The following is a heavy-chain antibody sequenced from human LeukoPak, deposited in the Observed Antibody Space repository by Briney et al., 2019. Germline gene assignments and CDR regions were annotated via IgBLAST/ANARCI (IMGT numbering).Heavy chain of an antibody. V-gene: IGHV3-21*04. CDR2: ITSSTNYI. CDR3: ARDTNYYDSSGYYSGSDFDY. J-gene: IGHJ4*02. Sequence: GGSLRLSCAASGFTFSSYSMNSVRQAPGKGLEWVSSITSSTNYIYYADSVKGRFTISRDDAKNTLYLQMNSLRAEDTAVYYCARDTNYYDSSGYYSGSDFDYWGQGTLVTVSS. CDR1: GFTFSSYS. D-gene: IGHD3-22*01.